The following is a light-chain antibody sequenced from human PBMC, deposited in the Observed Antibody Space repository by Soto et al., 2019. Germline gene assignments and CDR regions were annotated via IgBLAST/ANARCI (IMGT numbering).Light chain of an antibody. J-gene: IGKJ4*01. CDR3: MQALQTPT. CDR2: LGS. Sequence: DIVMTQSPLSLPVTPGEPASISCRSSQSLLHRNGYNYLDWYLQKPGQSPQLLIYLGSNRASGVPDRFSGSGSGTDFILKIIRVEAEDVGVYYCMQALQTPTFGGGTKVEIK. CDR1: QSLLHRNGYNY. V-gene: IGKV2-28*01.